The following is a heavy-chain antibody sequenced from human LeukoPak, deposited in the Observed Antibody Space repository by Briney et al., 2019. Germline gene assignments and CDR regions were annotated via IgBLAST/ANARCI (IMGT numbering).Heavy chain of an antibody. J-gene: IGHJ4*02. CDR3: ARGLTGDLYFDY. D-gene: IGHD7-27*01. V-gene: IGHV3-53*01. CDR1: GFTFSSYS. CDR2: IYSGGNT. Sequence: GGSLRLSCAASGFTFSSYSMNWVRQAPGKGLEWVSVIYSGGNTYYADSVKGRFTISRDNSKNTLYLQMNSLRAEDTAVYYCARGLTGDLYFDYWGQGTLVTVSS.